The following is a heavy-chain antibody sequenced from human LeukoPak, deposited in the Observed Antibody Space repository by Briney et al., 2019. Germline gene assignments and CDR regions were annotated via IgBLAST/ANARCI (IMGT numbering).Heavy chain of an antibody. V-gene: IGHV3-30-3*01. CDR2: ISYDGGNK. CDR1: GFTFSSYA. CDR3: ARGGVGVTTYLFDY. Sequence: LAGGSLRFSCAASGFTFSSYAMPWVRQAPGKGLEWVAVISYDGGNKYYADSVKGRFTISRDNSKNTLYLQMNSLRAEDTAVYYCARGGVGVTTYLFDYWGQGTLVTSPQ. J-gene: IGHJ4*02. D-gene: IGHD4-17*01.